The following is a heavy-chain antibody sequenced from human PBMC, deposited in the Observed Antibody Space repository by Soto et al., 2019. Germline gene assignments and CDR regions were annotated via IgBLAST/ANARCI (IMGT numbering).Heavy chain of an antibody. J-gene: IGHJ6*02. CDR3: ARDLFTGYSGYGYYYYGMDV. CDR2: INPNTGDT. V-gene: IGHV1-2*04. D-gene: IGHD5-12*01. CDR1: GYTFTEYD. Sequence: ASVKVSCKTSGYTFTEYDINWVRQAPGQGLEWMGWINPNTGDTTYAHKFQGWVTMTRDTSISTAYMELKRLRSDDTAMYYCARDLFTGYSGYGYYYYGMDVWGQGTAVTVSS.